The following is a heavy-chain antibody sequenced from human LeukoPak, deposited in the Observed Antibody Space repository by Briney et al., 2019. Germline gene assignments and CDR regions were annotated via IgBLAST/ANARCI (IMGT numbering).Heavy chain of an antibody. V-gene: IGHV4-59*08. D-gene: IGHD5-18*01. CDR2: IYYTGST. Sequence: PSETLSLTCTVSGGSISSYYWSWIRQPPGKGLEWIGYIYYTGSTNYNPSLKSRVTISVDTSKNQFSLKLSSVTAADTAVYYCARLKAGYNFDYWGQGTLVTVSS. CDR1: GGSISSYY. CDR3: ARLKAGYNFDY. J-gene: IGHJ4*02.